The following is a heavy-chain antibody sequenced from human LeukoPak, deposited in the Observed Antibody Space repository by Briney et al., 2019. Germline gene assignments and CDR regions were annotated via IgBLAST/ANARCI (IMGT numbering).Heavy chain of an antibody. J-gene: IGHJ4*02. D-gene: IGHD3-22*01. Sequence: SETLSLTCTVSGDSFSSYYWSWIRQPPGKGLEWIGYGYYSGSTNYNPSLKSRVTISVDTSKNQFSLELSSVTAADTAVYYCARGVSYYDSSAPGYWGQGTLVTVSS. CDR3: ARGVSYYDSSAPGY. V-gene: IGHV4-59*12. CDR1: GDSFSSYY. CDR2: GYYSGST.